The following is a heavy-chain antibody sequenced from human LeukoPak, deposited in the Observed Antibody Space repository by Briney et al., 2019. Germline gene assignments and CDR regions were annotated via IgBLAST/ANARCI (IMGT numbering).Heavy chain of an antibody. V-gene: IGHV1-18*04. CDR2: ISAYNGNT. D-gene: IGHD6-13*01. CDR1: GYTFTGYY. Sequence: VASVKVSCKASGYTFTGYYMHWVRQAPGQGLEWMGWISAYNGNTNYAQKLQGRVTMTTDTSTSTAYMELRSLRSDDTAVYYCARSGIAATWGQGTLVTVSS. CDR3: ARSGIAAT. J-gene: IGHJ5*02.